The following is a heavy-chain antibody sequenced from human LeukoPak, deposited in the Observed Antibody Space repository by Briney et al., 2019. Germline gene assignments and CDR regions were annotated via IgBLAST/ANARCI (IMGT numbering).Heavy chain of an antibody. CDR3: AKGYASAIPYYLDY. D-gene: IGHD2-15*01. CDR1: GFTFSSFG. J-gene: IGHJ4*02. Sequence: PGGSLRLSCAASGFTFSSFGMRWVRQAPGEGLEWVSGISNSGVNTYYTDSVKGRFTISRDNSKNTLYLQMNSLRAEDTAIYYCAKGYASAIPYYLDYWGQGTLVTVSS. CDR2: ISNSGVNT. V-gene: IGHV3-23*01.